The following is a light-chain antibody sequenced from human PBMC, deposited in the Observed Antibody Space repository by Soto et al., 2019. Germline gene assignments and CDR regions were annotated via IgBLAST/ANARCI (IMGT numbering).Light chain of an antibody. CDR1: QSVTSNY. CDR3: QQYGSSPKT. Sequence: EIVLTQSPGTLSLSPGERATLSCRASQSVTSNYLAWYQQKPGQAPRLLIYAASSRATAIPDRFSGSGSGTDFPLTIRRLEPEDFAGYYCQQYGSSPKTFGQGTKLENK. V-gene: IGKV3-20*01. CDR2: AAS. J-gene: IGKJ1*01.